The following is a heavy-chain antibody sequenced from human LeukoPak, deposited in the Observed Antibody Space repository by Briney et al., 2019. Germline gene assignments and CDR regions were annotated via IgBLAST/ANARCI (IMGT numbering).Heavy chain of an antibody. CDR2: ISNSSSYI. V-gene: IGHV3-21*01. D-gene: IGHD6-13*01. J-gene: IGHJ5*02. CDR3: ARSIAAAGFDP. Sequence: GRSLRLSCAASGFTFSSYSMNWVRQAPGKGLEWVSSISNSSSYIYYADSVKGRFTISRDNAKNSLYLQMNSLRAEDTAVYYCARSIAAAGFDPWGQGTLVTVSS. CDR1: GFTFSSYS.